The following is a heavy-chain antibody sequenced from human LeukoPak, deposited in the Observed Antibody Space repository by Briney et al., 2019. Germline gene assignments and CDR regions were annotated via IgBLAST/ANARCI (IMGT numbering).Heavy chain of an antibody. CDR3: ARAGVVVPAARNYYYGMDV. CDR2: IIPIFGTA. D-gene: IGHD2-2*01. J-gene: IGHJ6*04. V-gene: IGHV1-69*01. Sequence: SVKVSCKASGGTFSSYAISWVRQAPGQGLEWMGGIIPIFGTANYAQKFQGRVTITADQSTSTAYMELSSLRSEDTAVYYCARAGVVVPAARNYYYGMDVWGKGTTVTVSS. CDR1: GGTFSSYA.